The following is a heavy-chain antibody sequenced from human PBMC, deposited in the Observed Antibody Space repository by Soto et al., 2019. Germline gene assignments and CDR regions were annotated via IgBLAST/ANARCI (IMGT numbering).Heavy chain of an antibody. CDR1: GGSISSSSYY. CDR2: IYYSGST. D-gene: IGHD3-22*01. J-gene: IGHJ4*02. Sequence: QLQLQESGPGLVKPSETLSLTCTVSGGSISSSSYYWGWIRQPPGKGLEWIGSIYYSGSTYYNPSLKSRVTISVDTSKNQFSLKLSSVTAADTAVYYCARLVYEVTMIVVVIQYYFDYWGQGTLVTVSS. CDR3: ARLVYEVTMIVVVIQYYFDY. V-gene: IGHV4-39*01.